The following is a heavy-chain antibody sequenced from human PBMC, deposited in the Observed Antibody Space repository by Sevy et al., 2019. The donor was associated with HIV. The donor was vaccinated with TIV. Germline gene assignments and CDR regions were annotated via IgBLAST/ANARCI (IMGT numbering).Heavy chain of an antibody. CDR1: GFTFSGSA. CDR3: TRHVRDDAFDI. CDR2: IRSKANSYAT. Sequence: GGSLRLSCAASGFTFSGSAMHWVRQASGKGLEWVGRIRSKANSYATAYAASVKGRFTISRDDSKNTAYRQMNSLKTEDTAVYYCTRHVRDDAFDIWGQGTMVTVSS. J-gene: IGHJ3*02. V-gene: IGHV3-73*01.